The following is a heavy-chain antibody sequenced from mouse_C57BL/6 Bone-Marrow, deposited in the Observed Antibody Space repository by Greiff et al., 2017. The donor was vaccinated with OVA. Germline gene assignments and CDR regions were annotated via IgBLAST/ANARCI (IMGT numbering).Heavy chain of an antibody. CDR3: ARIARYDSYFDY. CDR1: GYSITSGYY. Sequence: EVKLQESGPGLVKPSQSLSLTCSVTGYSITSGYYWNWIRQFPGNKLEWMGYISYDGSNNYNPSLKNRISITRDTSKNQFFLKLNSVTTEDTATYYCARIARYDSYFDYWGQGTTLTVSS. V-gene: IGHV3-6*01. D-gene: IGHD2-4*01. CDR2: ISYDGSN. J-gene: IGHJ2*01.